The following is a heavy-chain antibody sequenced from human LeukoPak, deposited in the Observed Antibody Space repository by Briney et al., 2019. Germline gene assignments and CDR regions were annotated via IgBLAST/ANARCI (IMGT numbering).Heavy chain of an antibody. V-gene: IGHV4-34*01. CDR3: ARHYYDSSGYLYYFDY. J-gene: IGHJ4*02. CDR2: INHSGST. D-gene: IGHD3-22*01. Sequence: KTSETLSLTCAVYGGSFSGYYWSWIRQPPGKGLEWIGEINHSGSTNYNPSLKNRVTISVDTSKNQFSLKLSSVTAADTAVYYCARHYYDSSGYLYYFDYWGQGTLVTVSS. CDR1: GGSFSGYY.